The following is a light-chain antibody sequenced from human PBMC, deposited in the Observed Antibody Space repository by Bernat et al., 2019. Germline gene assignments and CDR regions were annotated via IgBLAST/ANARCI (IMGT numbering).Light chain of an antibody. CDR2: GAS. V-gene: IGKV3-20*01. J-gene: IGKJ2*01. Sequence: EIVLTQSPGTLSLSPGERATLSCRASQSIIGSYLAWYQQKPGQAPRLLIYGASSRATGIPDRFSGSGSETDFTLTISRLEPEDFAVYYCQQYDNTPPAYTFGQGTKLEIK. CDR1: QSIIGSY. CDR3: QQYDNTPPAYT.